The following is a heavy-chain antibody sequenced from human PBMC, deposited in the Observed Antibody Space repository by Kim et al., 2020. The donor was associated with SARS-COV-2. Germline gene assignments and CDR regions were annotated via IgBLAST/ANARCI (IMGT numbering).Heavy chain of an antibody. CDR2: ISNDGAII. CDR3: AIYDFWSDLSS. V-gene: IGHV3-74*01. J-gene: IGHJ4*02. Sequence: VSFISNDGAIIRYADSVKGRFTISRDNAKNTLYLQMTSLGVDDTAVYYCAIYDFWSDLSSWGQGTPVTVSS. D-gene: IGHD3-3*01.